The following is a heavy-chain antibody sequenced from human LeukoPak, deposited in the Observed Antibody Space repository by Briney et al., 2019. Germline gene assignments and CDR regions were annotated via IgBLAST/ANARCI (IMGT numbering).Heavy chain of an antibody. CDR1: GFTFSSYG. CDR3: ANMDYYGSGSYYNPY. Sequence: GGSLRLSCAASGFTFSSYGMHWVRQAPGKGLEWAAVISYDGSNKYYADSVKGRFTISRDNSKNTLYLQMNSLRAEDTAVYYCANMDYYGSGSYYNPYWGQGTLVTVSS. J-gene: IGHJ4*02. V-gene: IGHV3-30*18. CDR2: ISYDGSNK. D-gene: IGHD3-10*01.